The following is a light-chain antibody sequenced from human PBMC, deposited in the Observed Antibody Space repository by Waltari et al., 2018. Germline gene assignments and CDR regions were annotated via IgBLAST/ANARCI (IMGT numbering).Light chain of an antibody. CDR2: DVS. CDR1: QSIRNS. Sequence: EVVLTQSPVTLSLSPGERAILSCRAGQSIRNSLAWYQQNPGQPPRLLIYDVSTRAAAIPARFSGSGSGTDFTLTSSSLEPEDFAVYYCQQYSDWPPGTFGQGTKVEVK. CDR3: QQYSDWPPGT. V-gene: IGKV3-11*01. J-gene: IGKJ1*01.